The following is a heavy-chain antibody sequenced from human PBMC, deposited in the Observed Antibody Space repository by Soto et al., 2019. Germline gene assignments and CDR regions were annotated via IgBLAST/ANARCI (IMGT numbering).Heavy chain of an antibody. D-gene: IGHD1-26*01. CDR1: GYRFTGYW. Sequence: PGDSLKISYKGSGYRFTGYWIGWVLQMPGKGLKWMGIIYPGDSDTRYSPSFQGQVTISADKSISTAYLQWSSLKASDTAMYYCARLRSYTGNYDGAFDIWDQRTMVAVSS. V-gene: IGHV5-51*01. J-gene: IGHJ3*02. CDR3: ARLRSYTGNYDGAFDI. CDR2: IYPGDSDT.